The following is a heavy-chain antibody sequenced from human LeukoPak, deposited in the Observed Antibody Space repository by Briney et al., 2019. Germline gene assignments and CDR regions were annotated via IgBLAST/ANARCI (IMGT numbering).Heavy chain of an antibody. CDR3: ARDSAYGDYGVIDY. V-gene: IGHV3-21*01. Sequence: GGSLRLSCAASGFTFSSYRMNWVRQAPGKGLEWVSSISSSSSYIYYADSVKGRFTISRDNAKNSLYLQMNSLRAEDTAVYYCARDSAYGDYGVIDYWGQGTLVTVSS. CDR2: ISSSSSYI. D-gene: IGHD4-17*01. J-gene: IGHJ4*02. CDR1: GFTFSSYR.